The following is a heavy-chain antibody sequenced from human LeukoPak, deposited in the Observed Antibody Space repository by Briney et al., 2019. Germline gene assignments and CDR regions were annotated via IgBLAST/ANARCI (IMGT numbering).Heavy chain of an antibody. D-gene: IGHD3-10*01. Sequence: GGSLRLSCAASGFTVSSNYMSWVRQAPGKGLEWVSVIYSGGSTYYADSVKGRFTISRHNSKNTLYLQMNSLRAEDTAVYYCARCPYGYFDYWAREPWSPSPQ. J-gene: IGHJ4*02. V-gene: IGHV3-53*04. CDR3: ARCPYGYFDY. CDR1: GFTVSSNY. CDR2: IYSGGST.